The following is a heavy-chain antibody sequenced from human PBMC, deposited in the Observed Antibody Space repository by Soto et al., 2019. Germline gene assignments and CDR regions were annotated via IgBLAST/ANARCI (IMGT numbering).Heavy chain of an antibody. CDR3: ASLRRIYNDSSRSDAFDI. Sequence: ASVKVSCKTFGYSFHNSGISWVRQAPGQGLEWMGWISVFNGYAHYAQKFQGRVIMTADTFTNTAYMELRGLRSEDTAVYYCASLRRIYNDSSRSDAFDIWGQGTMVTVSS. D-gene: IGHD3-22*01. CDR1: GYSFHNSG. J-gene: IGHJ3*02. V-gene: IGHV1-18*01. CDR2: ISVFNGYA.